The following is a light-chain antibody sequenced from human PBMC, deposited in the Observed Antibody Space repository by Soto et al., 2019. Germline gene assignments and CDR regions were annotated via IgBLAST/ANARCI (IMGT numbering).Light chain of an antibody. CDR3: QQYNSYWT. V-gene: IGKV1-5*01. Sequence: DLQMTQSPSTLSASVGARVTITCRASQSISSWLAWYQQKPGTAPKLLIYDASSLESGVPSRFSGSGSGTEFPLTISSLQPDDFATDYCQQYNSYWTFGQGTKVDIK. CDR2: DAS. CDR1: QSISSW. J-gene: IGKJ1*01.